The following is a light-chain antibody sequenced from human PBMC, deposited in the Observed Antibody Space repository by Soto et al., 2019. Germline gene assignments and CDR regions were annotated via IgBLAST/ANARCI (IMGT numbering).Light chain of an antibody. J-gene: IGKJ3*01. CDR3: QQSYNSRVT. CDR1: QIISSY. Sequence: DIQMTQSPSSLSASVGDRVTIPCRASQIISSYLNWYQQKPWRAPKVLIYGASSLESGVPSRFSGSGFGKDFALSISRLQSEDFATYYWQQSYNSRVTFGPGTKVDVK. V-gene: IGKV1-39*01. CDR2: GAS.